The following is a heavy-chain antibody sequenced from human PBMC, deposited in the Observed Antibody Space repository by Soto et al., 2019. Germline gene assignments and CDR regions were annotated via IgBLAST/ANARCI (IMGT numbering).Heavy chain of an antibody. Sequence: GGSLRLSCAASGFTFDDYAMHWVRQAPGKGLEWVSGISWNSGSIGYADSVKGRFTISRDNAKNSLYLQMNSLRAEDTALYYCAKAAKYSGYPLYYYYMDVWGKGTTVTVSS. CDR3: AKAAKYSGYPLYYYYMDV. D-gene: IGHD5-12*01. CDR1: GFTFDDYA. CDR2: ISWNSGSI. V-gene: IGHV3-9*01. J-gene: IGHJ6*03.